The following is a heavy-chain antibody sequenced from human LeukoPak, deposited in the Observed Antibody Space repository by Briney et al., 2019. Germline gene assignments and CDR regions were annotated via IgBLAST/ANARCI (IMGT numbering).Heavy chain of an antibody. V-gene: IGHV1-8*03. D-gene: IGHD3-16*01. CDR3: ARDWGLGLSSFFDY. Sequence: ASVKVSCKASGYTFTSYDINWVRQATGQGLEWMGWMNPNSGNTGYAQKFQGRVTITRNTSISTAYMELSSLRSEDTAVYYCARDWGLGLSSFFDYWGQGTLVTVSS. CDR2: MNPNSGNT. CDR1: GYTFTSYD. J-gene: IGHJ4*02.